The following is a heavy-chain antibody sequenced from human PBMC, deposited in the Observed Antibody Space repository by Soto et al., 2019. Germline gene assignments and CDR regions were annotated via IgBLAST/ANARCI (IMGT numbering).Heavy chain of an antibody. CDR1: GYTFTRYA. CDR3: AREPLYFGMDV. CDR2: IHAGNGNT. J-gene: IGHJ6*02. V-gene: IGHV1-3*05. Sequence: QVQLVQSGAEEKKPGGSVKISCKAPGYTFTRYAMNWVRQAPGQRLEWMGRIHAGNGNTEYSQKFQGRVTITKDTSASTIYMELSSLTYEDTAVYYCAREPLYFGMDVWGQGTTVTASS.